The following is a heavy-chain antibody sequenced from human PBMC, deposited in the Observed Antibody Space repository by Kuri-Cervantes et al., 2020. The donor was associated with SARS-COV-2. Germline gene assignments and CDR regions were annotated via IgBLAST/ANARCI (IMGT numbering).Heavy chain of an antibody. Sequence: LSLTCAASGFIFSDSYMSWVRQAPGKGLEWVSVIWYDGKNEYYAGSVKGRFNISRDTSKNTVSLHMNSLRAEDTAMYYCATGAANSYMDVWGRGTTVTVSS. CDR2: IWYDGKNE. D-gene: IGHD3-10*01. CDR1: GFIFSDSY. V-gene: IGHV3-33*08. J-gene: IGHJ6*03. CDR3: ATGAANSYMDV.